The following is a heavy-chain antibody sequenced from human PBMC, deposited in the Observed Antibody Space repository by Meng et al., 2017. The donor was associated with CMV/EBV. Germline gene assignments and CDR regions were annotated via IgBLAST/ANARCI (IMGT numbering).Heavy chain of an antibody. V-gene: IGHV3-7*03. D-gene: IGHD3-3*02. CDR3: AKGMTGARPHFWSGYVHGGP. CDR1: GFTFSSYW. J-gene: IGHJ5*02. CDR2: IKQDGSEK. Sequence: GESLKISCAASGFTFSSYWMSWVRQAPGKGLEWVANIKQDGSEKYYADSVKGRFTISRDNSKNTLYLQMNSLRAEDTAVYYCAKGMTGARPHFWSGYVHGGPWGQGTLVTVSS.